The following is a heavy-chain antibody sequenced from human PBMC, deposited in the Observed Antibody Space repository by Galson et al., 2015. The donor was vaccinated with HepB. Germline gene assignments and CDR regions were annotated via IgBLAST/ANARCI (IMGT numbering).Heavy chain of an antibody. D-gene: IGHD3-10*01. V-gene: IGHV3-15*01. CDR2: IKSKTDGGTT. CDR1: GFTFSNAW. CDR3: TTDVYGPYYYYGMDV. Sequence: SLRLSCAASGFTFSNAWMSWVRQAPGKGLEWVGRIKSKTDGGTTDYAAPVKGRFTISRDDSKNTLYLQMNSLKTEDTAVYYCTTDVYGPYYYYGMDVWGQGTTVTVSS. J-gene: IGHJ6*02.